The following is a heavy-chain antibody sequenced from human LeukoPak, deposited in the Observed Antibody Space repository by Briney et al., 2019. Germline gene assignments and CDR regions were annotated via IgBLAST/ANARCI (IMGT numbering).Heavy chain of an antibody. Sequence: SVKVSXKASGGTFSSYAISWVRQAPGQGLEWMGRIIPIFGTANYAQKFQGRVTITTDESTSTAYMELSSLRSEDTAVYYCARDRSYYYGSGSYAVDPWGQGTLVTVSS. J-gene: IGHJ5*02. CDR1: GGTFSSYA. CDR3: ARDRSYYYGSGSYAVDP. CDR2: IIPIFGTA. V-gene: IGHV1-69*05. D-gene: IGHD3-10*01.